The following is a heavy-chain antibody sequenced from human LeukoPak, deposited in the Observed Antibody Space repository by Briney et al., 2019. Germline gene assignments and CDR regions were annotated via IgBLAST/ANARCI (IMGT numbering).Heavy chain of an antibody. J-gene: IGHJ4*02. CDR1: GFSFSNFD. CDR3: AGMGSWATRAYDY. CDR2: INSGSRTI. D-gene: IGHD3-16*01. Sequence: GGSLRLSCAASGFSFSNFDMSWVRQAPGKGLEWVSFINSGSRTIYYADSVKGRFTISRDNAKNSLYLQMNSLRDEDTAVYYCAGMGSWATRAYDYWGQGTQVTVSS. V-gene: IGHV3-48*02.